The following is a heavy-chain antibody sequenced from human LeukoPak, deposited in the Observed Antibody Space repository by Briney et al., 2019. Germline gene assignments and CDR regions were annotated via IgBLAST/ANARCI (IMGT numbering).Heavy chain of an antibody. CDR2: IRYDGSNK. J-gene: IGHJ4*02. D-gene: IGHD3-10*01. Sequence: PGGSLRLSCATSGFTFSSYGMHWVRQAPGKGLEGVAFIRYDGSNKDYVDSVKGRFTICRDNAKNTLYLQMNSLRAEDTAVYYCAKDVGGVSFGSGSLYWGQGPLVTVSS. V-gene: IGHV3-30*02. CDR1: GFTFSSYG. CDR3: AKDVGGVSFGSGSLY.